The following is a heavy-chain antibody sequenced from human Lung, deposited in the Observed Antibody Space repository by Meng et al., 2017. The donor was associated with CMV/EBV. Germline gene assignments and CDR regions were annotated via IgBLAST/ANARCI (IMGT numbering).Heavy chain of an antibody. Sequence: SGXXLVXPTQTLTLTCTFSGFSLRTSRMSVSWIRQPPGKDLEWIARIDWDDDKFYSTSLKTKLTISKDTSKNQVVLTMTNMDPVDTATYYCARMGYGYNYFDYXGQGXLVTVSS. CDR3: ARMGYGYNYFDY. D-gene: IGHD5-24*01. CDR1: GFSLRTSRMS. V-gene: IGHV2-70D*14. J-gene: IGHJ4*02. CDR2: IDWDDDK.